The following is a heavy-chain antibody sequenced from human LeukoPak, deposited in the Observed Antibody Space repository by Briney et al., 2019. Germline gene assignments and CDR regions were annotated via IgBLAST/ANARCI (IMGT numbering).Heavy chain of an antibody. CDR1: GYTFTGYY. Sequence: ASVKVSCKASGYTFTGYYMHWLRHAPGQGLEWMGWINPNSGGTNYAQKFQGRVTMTRDTYISTAYMELSRLRSDDTAVYYCARDEGMVRGVIGYWGQGTLVTVSS. CDR2: INPNSGGT. CDR3: ARDEGMVRGVIGY. V-gene: IGHV1-2*02. J-gene: IGHJ4*02. D-gene: IGHD3-10*01.